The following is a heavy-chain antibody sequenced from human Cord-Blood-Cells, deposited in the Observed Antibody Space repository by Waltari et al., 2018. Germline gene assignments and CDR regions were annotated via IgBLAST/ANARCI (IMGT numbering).Heavy chain of an antibody. J-gene: IGHJ4*02. CDR2: INPNSGST. CDR3: ARSKDYYGSGSYFDY. V-gene: IGHV1-2*02. D-gene: IGHD3-10*01. Sequence: QVQLVQSGAEVKKPGASVKVSCKASGYTFTGYYMHWVRQAPGQGLEWMGWINPNSGSTNYAQKFQGRVTMTRDTSISTAYMELSRLRSDDTAVYYCARSKDYYGSGSYFDYWGQGTLVTVSS. CDR1: GYTFTGYY.